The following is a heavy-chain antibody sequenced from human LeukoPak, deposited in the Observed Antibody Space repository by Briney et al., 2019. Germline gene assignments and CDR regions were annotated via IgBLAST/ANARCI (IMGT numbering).Heavy chain of an antibody. Sequence: GGSLRLSCAASGFTFDSFGMHWVRQAPGKGLEWVAFVRGDGSNEYYPDSVKGRFTISRDNSRNTLYLQMNSLRAEDTAIYYCVKGGSSSHNWFDPWGQGTLVTVSS. CDR2: VRGDGSNE. CDR3: VKGGSSSHNWFDP. D-gene: IGHD6-13*01. J-gene: IGHJ5*02. V-gene: IGHV3-30*02. CDR1: GFTFDSFG.